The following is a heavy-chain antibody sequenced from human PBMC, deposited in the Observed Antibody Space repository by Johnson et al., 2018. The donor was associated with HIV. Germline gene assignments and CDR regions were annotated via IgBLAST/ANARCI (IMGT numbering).Heavy chain of an antibody. CDR3: ASPLRYFDWLLDRSAFDI. Sequence: VQLVESGGGLVKPGGSLRLSCAVSGFMFDDYGMTWVRQAPGKGLEWVSGISWNSGRLDYADSVKGRFTISRDNAKNSLYLQMNSLRAEDTAVYYCASPLRYFDWLLDRSAFDIWGQGTMVTVSS. J-gene: IGHJ3*02. D-gene: IGHD3-9*01. CDR1: GFMFDDYG. CDR2: ISWNSGRL. V-gene: IGHV3-9*01.